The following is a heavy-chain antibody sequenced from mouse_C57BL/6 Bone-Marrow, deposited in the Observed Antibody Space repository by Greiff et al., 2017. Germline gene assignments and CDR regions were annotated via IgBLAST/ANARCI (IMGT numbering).Heavy chain of an antibody. CDR3: ARGGNCAWFAY. D-gene: IGHD2-1*01. V-gene: IGHV1-7*01. CDR1: GYTFTSYW. Sequence: VQLVESGAELAKPGASVKLSCKASGYTFTSYWMHWVKQRPGQGLEWIGDINPGGGYTNYNQKFKGKATLTADKSSSTAYMQLSSLTYEDSAVYYCARGGNCAWFAYWGQGTLVTVSA. J-gene: IGHJ3*01. CDR2: INPGGGYT.